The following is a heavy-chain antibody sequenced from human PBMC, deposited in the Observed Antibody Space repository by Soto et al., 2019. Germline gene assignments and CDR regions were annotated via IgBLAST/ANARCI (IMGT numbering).Heavy chain of an antibody. D-gene: IGHD6-19*01. Sequence: QLQLQESGPGLVKPSETLSLTCNVSGGSIGTRNYYWAWIRQPPGKGLEWIGSLYYSGSTYYNPSLESRVTISVDTSKNQFSLKVTSVTAADTAVYYCARHYSSGWDYFDYWGQGTLVTVSS. CDR1: GGSIGTRNYY. J-gene: IGHJ4*02. CDR2: LYYSGST. CDR3: ARHYSSGWDYFDY. V-gene: IGHV4-39*01.